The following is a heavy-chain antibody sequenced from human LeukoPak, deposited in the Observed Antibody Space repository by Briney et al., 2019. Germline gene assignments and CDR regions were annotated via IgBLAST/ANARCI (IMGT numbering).Heavy chain of an antibody. Sequence: SETLSLTCTVSGGSISSYYWSWLRQPPGKGLEYIGYTHYSGATNYNPSLKSRVTISLDTSGNQFSLKLSSVTAADTAVYYCAGGYCGGACQLGGVDMWGQGTMVTVSS. CDR1: GGSISSYY. CDR2: THYSGAT. J-gene: IGHJ3*02. D-gene: IGHD2-21*02. V-gene: IGHV4-59*01. CDR3: AGGYCGGACQLGGVDM.